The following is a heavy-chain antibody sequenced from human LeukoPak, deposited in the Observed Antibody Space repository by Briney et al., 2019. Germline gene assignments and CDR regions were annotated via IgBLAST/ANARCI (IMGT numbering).Heavy chain of an antibody. CDR1: GGSFSGYY. V-gene: IGHV4-34*01. J-gene: IGHJ4*02. CDR3: ARGRIYCSSTSCYVAANQFDY. CDR2: INHSGST. Sequence: SETLSLTCAVYGGSFSGYYWSWIRQPPGKGLGWIGEINHSGSTNYNPSLKSRVTISVDTSKNQFSLKLSSVTAADTAVYYCARGRIYCSSTSCYVAANQFDYWGQGTLVTVPS. D-gene: IGHD2-2*01.